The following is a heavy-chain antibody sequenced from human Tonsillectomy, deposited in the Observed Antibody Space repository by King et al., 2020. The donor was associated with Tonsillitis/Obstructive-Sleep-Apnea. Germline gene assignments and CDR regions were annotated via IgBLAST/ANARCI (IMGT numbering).Heavy chain of an antibody. D-gene: IGHD1-26*01. V-gene: IGHV1-18*01. Sequence: QLVQSGAEVKKSGASVKVSCKASGYSFSTYGISWVRQAPGQGLEWMGWISAYTGDTKYAQNFQGRVTMTTDKSTSTAYMDLRSLRSDDTAVYYCARGILNIVGSMGSYYFDYWGQGTLVTVSS. CDR2: ISAYTGDT. CDR3: ARGILNIVGSMGSYYFDY. CDR1: GYSFSTYG. J-gene: IGHJ4*02.